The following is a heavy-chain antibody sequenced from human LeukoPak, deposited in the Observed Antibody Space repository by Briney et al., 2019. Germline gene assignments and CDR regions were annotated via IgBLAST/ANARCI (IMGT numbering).Heavy chain of an antibody. CDR1: GGTFSSYA. CDR3: ARGLAYGGNQKDAFDI. Sequence: SVKVSCKASGGTFSSYAISWVRQAPGQGLEWMGGIIPIFGTANYAQKFQGRVTITADEYTSTAYMELSSLRSEDTAVYYCARGLAYGGNQKDAFDIWGQGTMVTVSS. D-gene: IGHD4-23*01. V-gene: IGHV1-69*01. J-gene: IGHJ3*02. CDR2: IIPIFGTA.